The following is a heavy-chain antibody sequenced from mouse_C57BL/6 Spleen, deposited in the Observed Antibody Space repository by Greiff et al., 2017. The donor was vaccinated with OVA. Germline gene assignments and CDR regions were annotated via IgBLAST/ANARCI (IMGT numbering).Heavy chain of an antibody. Sequence: EVQLQQSGPELVKPGASVKISCKASGYTFTDYYMNWVKQSHGKSLEWIGDINPNNGGTSYNQKFKGKATLTVDKSSSTAYMELRSLTSEDSAVYYCAKTAQVAWFAYWGQGTLVTVSA. J-gene: IGHJ3*01. CDR1: GYTFTDYY. V-gene: IGHV1-26*01. CDR3: AKTAQVAWFAY. D-gene: IGHD3-2*02. CDR2: INPNNGGT.